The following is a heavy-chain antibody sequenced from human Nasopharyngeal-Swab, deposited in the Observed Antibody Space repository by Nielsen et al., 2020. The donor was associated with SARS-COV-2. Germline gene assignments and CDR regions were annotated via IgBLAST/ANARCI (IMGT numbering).Heavy chain of an antibody. CDR2: FSSTSRYI. J-gene: IGHJ4*02. V-gene: IGHV3-21*01. Sequence: GRQAPGKGLEWVLSFSSTSRYIVHADSVRGRFTISRDNAKKSVFLQMDRLRVEDTAVYYCARSLGAEILAGEDFWGQGTPVTVSS. D-gene: IGHD4-17*01. CDR3: ARSLGAEILAGEDF.